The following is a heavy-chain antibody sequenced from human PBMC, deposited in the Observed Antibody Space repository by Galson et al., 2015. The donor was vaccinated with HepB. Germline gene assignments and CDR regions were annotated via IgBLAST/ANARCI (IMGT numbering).Heavy chain of an antibody. V-gene: IGHV1-69*06. J-gene: IGHJ6*02. CDR3: ARDGLRYFDWLSEGGMDV. D-gene: IGHD3-9*01. Sequence: SVKVSCKASGGTFSSYAISWVRQAPGQGLEWMGGIIPIFGTANYAQKFQGRVTITADKSTSTAYMELSSLRSEDTAVYYCARDGLRYFDWLSEGGMDVWGQGTTVTVSS. CDR2: IIPIFGTA. CDR1: GGTFSSYA.